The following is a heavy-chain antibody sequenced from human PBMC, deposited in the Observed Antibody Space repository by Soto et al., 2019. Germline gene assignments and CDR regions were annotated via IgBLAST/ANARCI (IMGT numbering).Heavy chain of an antibody. Sequence: GGSLRLSCAASGFTFSNYWMHWVRQAPGKGLVWVSRIHTDGSSISYADSVKGRFTISRDNAENTLSLQMNSLRAEDTAVYYCARGPFYSSSWLDYWGQGTLVTVSS. J-gene: IGHJ4*02. D-gene: IGHD6-13*01. CDR2: IHTDGSSI. CDR3: ARGPFYSSSWLDY. V-gene: IGHV3-74*01. CDR1: GFTFSNYW.